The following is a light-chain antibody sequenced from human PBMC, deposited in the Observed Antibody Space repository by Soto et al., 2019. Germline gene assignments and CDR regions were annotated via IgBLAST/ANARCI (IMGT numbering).Light chain of an antibody. J-gene: IGLJ1*01. CDR1: SSDVGSYNL. V-gene: IGLV2-23*01. Sequence: QSVLTQPASVSGSPGQSITISCTGTSSDVGSYNLVSWYQHHPGKAPKLMIYEGTKRPSGVSNRFSASKSGNTASLTISGLQAEDEADYYCCSYAGSSASYFFGTGTKVTVL. CDR3: CSYAGSSASYF. CDR2: EGT.